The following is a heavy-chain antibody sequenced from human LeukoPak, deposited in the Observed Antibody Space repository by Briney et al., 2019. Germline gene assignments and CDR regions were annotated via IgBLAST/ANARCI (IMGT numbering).Heavy chain of an antibody. CDR1: GGSISSGGYY. V-gene: IGHV4-31*03. J-gene: IGHJ4*02. D-gene: IGHD6-13*01. Sequence: SETLSLTCTVSGGSISSGGYYWSWIRQHPGKGLEWIGYIYYSGSTYYNPSLKSRVTISVDPSKNQFSLKLSSVTAADTAVYYCARSIAAAGTTYFDYWGQGTLVTVSS. CDR2: IYYSGST. CDR3: ARSIAAAGTTYFDY.